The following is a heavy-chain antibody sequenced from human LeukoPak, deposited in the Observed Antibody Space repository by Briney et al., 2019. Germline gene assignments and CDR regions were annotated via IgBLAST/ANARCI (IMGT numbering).Heavy chain of an antibody. J-gene: IGHJ6*03. CDR1: GGSISTSSDY. D-gene: IGHD3-10*01. V-gene: IGHV4-39*07. CDR2: ISYSGNT. Sequence: PSETLSLTCTVSGGSISTSSDYWGWIRQPPGKGLEWIGSISYSGNTYYHPSLKTRVTISVDTSKNQFSLNLSSVTAADTAVYYCARVDYYGSGNYYDYYYYMDVWGQGTTVTVSS. CDR3: ARVDYYGSGNYYDYYYYMDV.